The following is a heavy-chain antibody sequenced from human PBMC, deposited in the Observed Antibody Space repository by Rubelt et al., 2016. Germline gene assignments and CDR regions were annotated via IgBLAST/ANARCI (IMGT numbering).Heavy chain of an antibody. V-gene: IGHV2-26*01. J-gene: IGHJ3*02. CDR3: ARIDQHYYYDISGSPLTYDAFDI. CDR2: IFSNDEK. CDR1: GFSLSNARMG. Sequence: QVTLKESGPVLVKPTETLTLTCTVSGFSLSNARMGVSWIRQPPGKALEWLAHIFSNDEKSYSTSLKSRLTISKDTSKSQVVLTMTNRDPVETATYYGARIDQHYYYDISGSPLTYDAFDIWGQGTMVTVSS. D-gene: IGHD3-22*01.